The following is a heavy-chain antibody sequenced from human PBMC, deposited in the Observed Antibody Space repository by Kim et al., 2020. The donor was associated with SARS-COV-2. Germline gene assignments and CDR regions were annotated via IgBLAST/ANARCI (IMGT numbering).Heavy chain of an antibody. CDR1: GGSISSGSYY. Sequence: SETLSLTCTVSGGSISSGSYYWSWIRQPAGKGLEWIGRIYTSGSTNYNPSLKSRVTISVDTSKNQFSLKLSSVTAADTAVYYCARSSDILTGYYILDYWGQGTLVTVSS. CDR3: ARSSDILTGYYILDY. D-gene: IGHD3-9*01. J-gene: IGHJ4*02. CDR2: IYTSGST. V-gene: IGHV4-61*02.